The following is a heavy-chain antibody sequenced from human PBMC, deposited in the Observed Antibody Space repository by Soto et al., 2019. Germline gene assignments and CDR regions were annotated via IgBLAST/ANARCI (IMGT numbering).Heavy chain of an antibody. V-gene: IGHV3-30*18. CDR2: ISYDGSNK. J-gene: IGHJ6*02. CDR1: GFTFSSYG. D-gene: IGHD2-2*01. CDR3: AKGIVVVPAAISHYYGMDV. Sequence: GSLRLSCAASGFTFSSYGMHWVRQAPGKGLEWVAVISYDGSNKYYADPVKGRFTISRDNSKNTLYLQMNSLRAEDTAVYYCAKGIVVVPAAISHYYGMDVWGQGTTVTVSS.